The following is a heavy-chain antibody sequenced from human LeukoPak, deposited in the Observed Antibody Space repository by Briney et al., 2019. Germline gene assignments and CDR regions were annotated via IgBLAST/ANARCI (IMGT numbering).Heavy chain of an antibody. CDR1: GFTFSSYW. V-gene: IGHV3-74*01. J-gene: IGHJ4*02. CDR2: IESDGSST. Sequence: GGSLRLSCAASGFTFSSYWMHWVRQAPGEGLVWVSRIESDGSSTRYADSVKGRFTISRDNAKNTLYLQMNSLRAEDTAVYYCARDRGSGSFSPWGQGTLVTVSS. D-gene: IGHD3-10*01. CDR3: ARDRGSGSFSP.